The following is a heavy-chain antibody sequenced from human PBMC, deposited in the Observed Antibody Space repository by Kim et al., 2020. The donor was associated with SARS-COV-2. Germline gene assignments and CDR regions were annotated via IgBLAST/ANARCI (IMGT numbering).Heavy chain of an antibody. V-gene: IGHV1-46*01. J-gene: IGHJ4*02. CDR2: INPSGGST. D-gene: IGHD3-22*01. CDR1: GYTFTSYY. Sequence: ASVKVSCKASGYTFTSYYMHWVRQAPGQGLEWMGIINPSGGSTSYAQKFQGRVTMTRDTSTSTVYMELSSLRSEDTAVYYCARDRTPMIVVGGGLDYWGQGTLVTVSS. CDR3: ARDRTPMIVVGGGLDY.